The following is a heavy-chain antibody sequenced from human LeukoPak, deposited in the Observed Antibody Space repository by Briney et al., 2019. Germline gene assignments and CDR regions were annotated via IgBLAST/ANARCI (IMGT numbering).Heavy chain of an antibody. Sequence: VASVXXSCKASGGTFSSYAISWVRQAPGQGVEWMGRIIPIFGTANYAKKLKGRVTINTDESTRRAYMEVSRLRDEDTAVYYCARDPDLTRGYSYGPSLDYWGQGTLVAVSS. J-gene: IGHJ4*02. V-gene: IGHV1-69*05. CDR1: GGTFSSYA. D-gene: IGHD5-18*01. CDR3: ARDPDLTRGYSYGPSLDY. CDR2: IIPIFGTA.